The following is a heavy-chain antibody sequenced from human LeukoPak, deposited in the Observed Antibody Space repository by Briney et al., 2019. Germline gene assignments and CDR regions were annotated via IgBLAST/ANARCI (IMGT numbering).Heavy chain of an antibody. CDR2: INHSGST. Sequence: SETLSLTCAVYGGSFSGYYWSWIRQPPGKGLEWIGEINHSGSTNYNPSLKSRVTISVDTSKNRFSLKLSSVTAADTAVYYCARRRTGTTSPSKYWSDPWGQGTLVTVSS. J-gene: IGHJ5*02. CDR1: GGSFSGYY. V-gene: IGHV4-34*01. D-gene: IGHD1/OR15-1a*01. CDR3: ARRRTGTTSPSKYWSDP.